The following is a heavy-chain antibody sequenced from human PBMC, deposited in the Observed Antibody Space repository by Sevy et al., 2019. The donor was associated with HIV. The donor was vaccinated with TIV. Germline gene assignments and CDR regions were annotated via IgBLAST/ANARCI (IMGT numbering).Heavy chain of an antibody. CDR3: ARAYSSGWHDY. V-gene: IGHV3-13*01. J-gene: IGHJ4*02. Sequence: GGSLRLSCAASGFTFSSYDMHWVRQATGKGLEWVSAIGTAGDTYCPGSVKGRFTISRENAKNSLYLQMNSLRVGDTAVYYCARAYSSGWHDYWGQGTLVTVSS. D-gene: IGHD6-19*01. CDR2: IGTAGDT. CDR1: GFTFSSYD.